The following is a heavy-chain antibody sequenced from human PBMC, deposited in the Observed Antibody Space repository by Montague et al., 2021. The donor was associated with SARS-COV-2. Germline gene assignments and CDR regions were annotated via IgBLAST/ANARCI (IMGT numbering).Heavy chain of an antibody. Sequence: KPTQTLTLTCTFSGFSLSTSGMCVSWIRQPPGKALEWLXRIDWDDDKYYSTSLKTRLTISKDTSKSQVVLTMTNMGPVDTATYYCARETGTTVSLDYWGQGTLVTVSS. V-gene: IGHV2-70*11. D-gene: IGHD1-7*01. CDR2: IDWDDDK. J-gene: IGHJ4*02. CDR1: GFSLSTSGMC. CDR3: ARETGTTVSLDY.